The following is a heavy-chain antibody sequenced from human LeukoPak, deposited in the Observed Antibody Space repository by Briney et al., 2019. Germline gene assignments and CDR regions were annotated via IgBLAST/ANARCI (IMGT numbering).Heavy chain of an antibody. CDR1: GGSISSYY. D-gene: IGHD3-9*01. V-gene: IGHV4-59*01. CDR2: IYYSGST. J-gene: IGHJ1*01. CDR3: ASSYNRLQYFDWVSYFQY. Sequence: SETLSLTCTVSGGSISSYYWSWIRQPPGKGLEWIGYIYYSGSTNYNPSLKSRVTISIDMSKNQFSLKLSSVTAADTAVYFCASSYNRLQYFDWVSYFQYWGQGTLVAVFS.